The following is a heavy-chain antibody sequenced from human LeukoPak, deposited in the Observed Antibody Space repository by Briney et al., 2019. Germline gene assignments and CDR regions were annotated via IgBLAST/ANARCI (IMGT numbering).Heavy chain of an antibody. CDR2: ISYDGSNK. CDR1: GFTFSSYG. J-gene: IGHJ6*02. V-gene: IGHV3-30*18. Sequence: GGSLRLSCAASGFTFSSYGMHWVRQAPGKGLEWVAVISYDGSNKYYADSVKSRFTISRDNSKNTLYLQMNSLRAEDTAVYYCAKDTGPPPLGLRYYYYGMDVWGQGTTVTVSS. D-gene: IGHD5-12*01. CDR3: AKDTGPPPLGLRYYYYGMDV.